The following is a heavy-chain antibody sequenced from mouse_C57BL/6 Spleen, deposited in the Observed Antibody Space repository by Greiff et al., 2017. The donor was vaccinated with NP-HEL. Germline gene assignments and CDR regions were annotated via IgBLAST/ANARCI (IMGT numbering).Heavy chain of an antibody. CDR2: ISDGGSYT. D-gene: IGHD2-5*01. Sequence: DVHLVESGGGLVKPGGSLKLSCAASGFTFSSYAMSWVRQTPEKRLEWVATISDGGSYTYYPDNVKGRFTISRDNAKNNLYLQMSHLKSEDTAMYYCARDSYSNPYDYWGQGTTLTVSS. J-gene: IGHJ2*01. CDR3: ARDSYSNPYDY. V-gene: IGHV5-4*01. CDR1: GFTFSSYA.